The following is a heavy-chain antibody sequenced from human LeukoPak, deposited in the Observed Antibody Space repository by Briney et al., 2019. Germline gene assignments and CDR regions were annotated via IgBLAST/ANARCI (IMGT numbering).Heavy chain of an antibody. CDR2: IYSGGST. J-gene: IGHJ5*02. CDR3: AREYGDYRFDP. D-gene: IGHD4-17*01. V-gene: IGHV3-66*01. Sequence: GGSLRLSCAASGFTVSSNYMSWVRQAPGKGLEWVSVIYSGGSTYYADSVKGRFTISRDNSKNTLYLQMNSLRAEDTAVYYCAREYGDYRFDPWGQGTLVTVSS. CDR1: GFTVSSNY.